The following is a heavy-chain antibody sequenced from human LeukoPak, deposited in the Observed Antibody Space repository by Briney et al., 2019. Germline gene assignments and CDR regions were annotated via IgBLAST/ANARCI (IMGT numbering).Heavy chain of an antibody. Sequence: PGESLKISCKGSGYSFTSYWIGWVRQMPGKGLEWMGIIYPGDSDTRYSPSFQGQVTISADKSISTAYLQWSSLKASDTAMYYCARQIPQTTVTTGYFDYWGQGTLVTVSS. CDR2: IYPGDSDT. V-gene: IGHV5-51*01. CDR1: GYSFTSYW. D-gene: IGHD4-17*01. J-gene: IGHJ4*02. CDR3: ARQIPQTTVTTGYFDY.